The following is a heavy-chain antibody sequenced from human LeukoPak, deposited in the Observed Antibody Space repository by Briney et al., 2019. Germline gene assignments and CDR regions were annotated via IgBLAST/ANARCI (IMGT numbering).Heavy chain of an antibody. Sequence: GGSLRLSCAASGFTFSSYSMNWVRQAPGEGLEWVSSISSSSSYIYYADSVKGRFTISRDNAKNSLYLQMNSLRAEDTAVYYCARVFRPSLTVFIIRGAFDIWGQGTMVTVSS. CDR3: ARVFRPSLTVFIIRGAFDI. D-gene: IGHD3-3*01. CDR2: ISSSSSYI. J-gene: IGHJ3*02. V-gene: IGHV3-21*01. CDR1: GFTFSSYS.